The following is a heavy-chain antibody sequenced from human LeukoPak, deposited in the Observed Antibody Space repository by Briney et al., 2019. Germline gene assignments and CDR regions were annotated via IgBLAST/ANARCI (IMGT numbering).Heavy chain of an antibody. CDR1: GFTFSSYA. CDR2: ISGSGGST. Sequence: GGSLRLSCAASGFTFSSYAMSWVRQAPGKGLEWVSAISGSGGSTYYADSVKGRFTISRDNSKNTLYLQMNSLRAEDTAVYYCAKDQPYYDSSGYYYPSFDYWGQGTLVTVSS. CDR3: AKDQPYYDSSGYYYPSFDY. J-gene: IGHJ4*02. V-gene: IGHV3-23*01. D-gene: IGHD3-22*01.